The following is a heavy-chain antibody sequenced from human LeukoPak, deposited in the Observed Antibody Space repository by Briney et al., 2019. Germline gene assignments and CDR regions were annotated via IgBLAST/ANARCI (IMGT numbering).Heavy chain of an antibody. CDR1: GGSIRSSSYY. CDR2: IYYSGST. J-gene: IGHJ5*02. Sequence: PSETLSLTCTVSGGSIRSSSYYGGWIRQPPGKGLEWVGSIYYSGSTYYNPSLKSRVTISVDTSKNQFSLKLSSVTAADTAVYYCAIHLYNWFDPWGQGTLVTVSS. CDR3: AIHLYNWFDP. V-gene: IGHV4-39*01.